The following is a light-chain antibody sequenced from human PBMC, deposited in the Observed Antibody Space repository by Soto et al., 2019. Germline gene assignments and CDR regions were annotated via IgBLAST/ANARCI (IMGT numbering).Light chain of an antibody. CDR2: EVS. CDR1: SSDIAAYNY. V-gene: IGLV2-14*01. CDR3: SSFTTDWTHV. Sequence: QSVLTQPASVSGSPGQSMTISCTGSSSDIAAYNYVSWFQQYPGKAPKHIISEVSNRPSGVSNRFSGSKSGTAASLTISGLQTEDEADYFCSSFTTDWTHVFGTGTKVTVL. J-gene: IGLJ1*01.